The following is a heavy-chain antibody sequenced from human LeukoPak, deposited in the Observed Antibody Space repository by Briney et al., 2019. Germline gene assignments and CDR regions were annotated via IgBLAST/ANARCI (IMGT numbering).Heavy chain of an antibody. CDR1: GGSISSYY. V-gene: IGHV4-59*01. J-gene: IGHJ4*02. CDR3: ARASSGLDY. Sequence: PSETLSLTCTVSGGSISSYYWTWIRQPPGKGLEWIGYIFYSGTTNYNPSLKSRVTISVNTSKDQFSLKLSSVTAADTAVYYYARASSGLDYWGQGTLVTVSS. CDR2: IFYSGTT. D-gene: IGHD3-22*01.